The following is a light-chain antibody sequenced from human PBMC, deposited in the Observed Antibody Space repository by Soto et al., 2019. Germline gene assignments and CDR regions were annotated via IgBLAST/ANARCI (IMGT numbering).Light chain of an antibody. J-gene: IGKJ4*01. CDR2: GAS. CDR3: QQYGSSPLT. CDR1: QSVSSSY. V-gene: IGKV3-20*01. Sequence: EIVLTQSPGTLSLSPGERATLSCRASQSVSSSYLAWYQQKPGQAPRLLIYGASSRATGIPDRFSGSGSGTDFPLTIRRLEPEDFAVYYCQQYGSSPLTFGGGTEVEIK.